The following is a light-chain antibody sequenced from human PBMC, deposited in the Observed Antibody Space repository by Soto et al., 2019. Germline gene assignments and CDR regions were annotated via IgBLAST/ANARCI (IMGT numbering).Light chain of an antibody. CDR1: QSVSGK. J-gene: IGKJ4*01. CDR3: QQYGSSPLT. Sequence: EVLMTQSPATLSVSPGERATLSCRASQSVSGKLAWYQQKPGQAPRLLIYDASTRATGIPARFSGSGSGTDFTLTISSLEPEDFAVYYCQQYGSSPLTFGGGTKVDIK. V-gene: IGKV3-15*01. CDR2: DAS.